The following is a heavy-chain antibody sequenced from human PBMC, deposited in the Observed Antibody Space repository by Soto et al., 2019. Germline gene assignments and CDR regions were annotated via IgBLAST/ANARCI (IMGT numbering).Heavy chain of an antibody. Sequence: QVQLVQSGAEVKKPGSSVKVSCKASGGTLSSYAISWVRQAPGQGLEWMGGIIPIFGTANYAQKFQGRVTITADESTSTAYMELSSLRSEDTAVYYCASAYGGREAVAGRFDYWGQGTLVTVSS. D-gene: IGHD6-19*01. CDR3: ASAYGGREAVAGRFDY. CDR1: GGTLSSYA. J-gene: IGHJ4*02. V-gene: IGHV1-69*01. CDR2: IIPIFGTA.